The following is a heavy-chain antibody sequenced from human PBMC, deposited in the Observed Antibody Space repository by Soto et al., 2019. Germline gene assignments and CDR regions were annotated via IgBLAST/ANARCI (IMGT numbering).Heavy chain of an antibody. CDR1: GGSISSSSYY. Sequence: QLQLQESGPGLVKPSETLSLTCTVSGGSISSSSYYWGWIRQPPGKGLEWIGSIYYSGSTYYNPSLKSRVTISVDTSKNQFSLKLSSVTAADTAVYYCAREAVRAGNNYWGKGTLVTVSS. D-gene: IGHD3-22*01. J-gene: IGHJ4*02. V-gene: IGHV4-39*02. CDR3: AREAVRAGNNY. CDR2: IYYSGST.